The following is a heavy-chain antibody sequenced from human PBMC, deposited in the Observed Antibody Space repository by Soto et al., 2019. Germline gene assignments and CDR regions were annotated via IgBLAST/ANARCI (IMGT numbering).Heavy chain of an antibody. CDR1: GFSLSTGDVG. V-gene: IGHV2-5*02. CDR3: ARSKYSISSFDY. J-gene: IGHJ4*02. Sequence: SGPTLVNPTQTLTLTCTFSGFSLSTGDVGVGWIRQPPGKALDWLAVIYWDDDKRYSPSLKSRLTITKDTSKNQVLLTMTNMDPVDTATYFCARSKYSISSFDYWGQGALVTVSS. D-gene: IGHD6-6*01. CDR2: IYWDDDK.